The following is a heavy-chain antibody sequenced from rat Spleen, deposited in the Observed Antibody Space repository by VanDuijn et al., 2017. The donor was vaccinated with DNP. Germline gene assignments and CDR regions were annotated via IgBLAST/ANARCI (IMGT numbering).Heavy chain of an antibody. J-gene: IGHJ2*01. CDR2: IRYDGGST. D-gene: IGHD1-11*01. CDR1: GFTFSDYY. CDR3: AKDLDYGPDY. Sequence: EVQLVESGGGLVQPGRSLKLSCAASGFTFSDYYMAWVRQAPTKGLEWVASIRYDGGSTYYRDSVKGRFTISRHNAKSTLYLQMNSLRSEDTATYYCAKDLDYGPDYWGQGVLVTVSS. V-gene: IGHV5-20*01.